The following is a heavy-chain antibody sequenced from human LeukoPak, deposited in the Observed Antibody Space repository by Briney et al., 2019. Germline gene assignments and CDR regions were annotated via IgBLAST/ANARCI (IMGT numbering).Heavy chain of an antibody. J-gene: IGHJ4*02. V-gene: IGHV3-21*01. CDR1: GFTFSSYA. D-gene: IGHD6-6*01. CDR2: ISSSSSYI. CDR3: ARDYSSSGDGMGY. Sequence: PGGSLRLSCAASGFTFSSYAMSWVRQAPGKGLEWVSSISSSSSYIYYADSVKGRFTISRDNAKNSLYLQMNSLRAEDTAVYYCARDYSSSGDGMGYWGQGTLVTVSS.